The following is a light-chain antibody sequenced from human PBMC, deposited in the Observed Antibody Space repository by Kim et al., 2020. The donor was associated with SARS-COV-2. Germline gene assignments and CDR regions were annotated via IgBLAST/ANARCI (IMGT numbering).Light chain of an antibody. Sequence: ASVGDRVTISCRASQDIHNYLAWLQQKPGEAPTVLIYGASTLQSGVPSRFSGSGSGTDFTLTISSLQPEDLATYYCQQFNGYPLTFGGGTKVEIK. CDR3: QQFNGYPLT. CDR1: QDIHNY. V-gene: IGKV1-9*01. J-gene: IGKJ4*01. CDR2: GAS.